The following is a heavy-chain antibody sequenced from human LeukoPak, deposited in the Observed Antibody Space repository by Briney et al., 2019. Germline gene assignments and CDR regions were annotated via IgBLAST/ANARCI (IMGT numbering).Heavy chain of an antibody. CDR2: ISSSSSYI. J-gene: IGHJ6*02. D-gene: IGHD2-21*01. V-gene: IGHV3-21*01. CDR1: GFTFSSYS. CDR3: ARDLLLWAPYGMDV. Sequence: GGSLRLSCAASGFTFSSYSMNWVRQAPGKGLEWVSSISSSSSYIYYADSVKGRFTISRDNAKNSLYLQMNSLRAEDTAVYYCARDLLLWAPYGMDVWGQGTTVTVSS.